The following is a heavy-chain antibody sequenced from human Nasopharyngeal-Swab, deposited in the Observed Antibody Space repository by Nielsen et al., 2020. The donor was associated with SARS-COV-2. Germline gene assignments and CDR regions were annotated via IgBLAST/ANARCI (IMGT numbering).Heavy chain of an antibody. D-gene: IGHD3-10*01. V-gene: IGHV5-51*01. CDR3: ARGHPGVYYFDS. J-gene: IGHJ4*02. CDR2: IYPDDSDT. CDR1: GYSFTSYW. Sequence: GESLKISCKGSGYSFTSYWIGWVRQMPGRDMEWMGIIYPDDSDTIYSLSFQGQVTISADKSINTAYLQFSSLKASDTAIYYCARGHPGVYYFDSWGQGTLVTVSS.